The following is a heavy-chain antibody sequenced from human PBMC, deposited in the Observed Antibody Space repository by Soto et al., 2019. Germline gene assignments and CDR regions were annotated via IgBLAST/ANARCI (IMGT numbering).Heavy chain of an antibody. V-gene: IGHV3-23*01. CDR2: ISGSGGST. D-gene: IGHD1-7*01. CDR3: AKDPTGTTSPYYYYYMDV. Sequence: GGSLRLSCAASGFTFSSYAMSWVRQAPGKGLEWVSAISGSGGSTYYADSVKGRFTISRDNSKNTLYLQMNSLRAEDTAVYYCAKDPTGTTSPYYYYYMDVWGKGTTVTV. J-gene: IGHJ6*03. CDR1: GFTFSSYA.